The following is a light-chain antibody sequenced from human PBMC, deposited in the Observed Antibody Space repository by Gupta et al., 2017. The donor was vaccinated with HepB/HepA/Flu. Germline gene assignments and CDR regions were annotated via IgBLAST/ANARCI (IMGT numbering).Light chain of an antibody. CDR1: QSLLHSNGYNS. CDR3: WLWLQTPLT. V-gene: IGKV2-28*01. CDR2: LGS. J-gene: IGKJ1*01. Sequence: DIVMTQSPLSLPVTPGEPASISCRSSQSLLHSNGYNSLDWYLQKPGQSPQLLLYLGSKRASGVPHRISSSGSCAAFTLMIIRVEAADVVVYYCWLWLQTPLTFGEGTKVEIK.